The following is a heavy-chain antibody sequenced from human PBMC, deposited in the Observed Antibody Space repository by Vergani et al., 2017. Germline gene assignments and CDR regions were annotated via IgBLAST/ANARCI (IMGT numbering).Heavy chain of an antibody. D-gene: IGHD2-15*01. CDR3: ASKRGACRAAYCHSYDF. Sequence: QVQLQESGPGLVKPSETLSLTCTVSGDSVISTYYHWGWIRQPPGRGLEWIGCMDYSGSTSYNPSLESRIAISFETPKNQFSLRLTSVTAADTAVYYCASKRGACRAAYCHSYDFWGPGTLVGVSS. CDR2: MDYSGST. CDR1: GDSVISTYYH. J-gene: IGHJ4*02. V-gene: IGHV4-39*01.